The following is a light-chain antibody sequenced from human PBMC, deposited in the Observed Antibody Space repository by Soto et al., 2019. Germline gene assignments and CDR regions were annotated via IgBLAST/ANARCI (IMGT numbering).Light chain of an antibody. CDR3: QQYAGSPLT. J-gene: IGKJ3*01. Sequence: EIVLTQSPGTLSLSPGERATLSCRASQSVSSSYLAWYQQKPGQGPRLLIYGASSRATGIPDRFSGSGSGTDFTLTISRLEPEDFAVYYCQQYAGSPLTSGPGTKVDIK. CDR1: QSVSSSY. CDR2: GAS. V-gene: IGKV3-20*01.